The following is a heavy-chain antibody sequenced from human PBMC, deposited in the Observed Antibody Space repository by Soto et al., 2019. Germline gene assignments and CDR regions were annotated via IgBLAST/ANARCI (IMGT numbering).Heavy chain of an antibody. CDR1: GYTFTSYD. J-gene: IGHJ4*02. V-gene: IGHV1-8*01. CDR2: MNSNSGNT. Sequence: GASVKVSCKASGYTFTSYDINWVRQATGQGLEWMGWMNSNSGNTGYAQKFQGRVTMTRNTSISTAYMELSSLRSEDTAVYYCARGGVWDMGSSPLDYWGQGTLVTVSS. CDR3: ARGGVWDMGSSPLDY. D-gene: IGHD6-6*01.